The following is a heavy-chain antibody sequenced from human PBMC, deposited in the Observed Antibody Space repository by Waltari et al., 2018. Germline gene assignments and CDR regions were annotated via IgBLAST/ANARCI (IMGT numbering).Heavy chain of an antibody. CDR3: ARGGDATQTNYYYYGLDV. Sequence: QVRLLQSGAEVKKPGSSVKVSCQASGDTFSSYAINWVRQAPGQGLEWMGRIIPILGGTNYEQKCQGRVTITADKSTTTAYMELSSLRSEDTAVYYCARGGDATQTNYYYYGLDVWGQGTTVTVSS. D-gene: IGHD2-15*01. V-gene: IGHV1-69*09. CDR1: GDTFSSYA. CDR2: IIPILGGT. J-gene: IGHJ6*02.